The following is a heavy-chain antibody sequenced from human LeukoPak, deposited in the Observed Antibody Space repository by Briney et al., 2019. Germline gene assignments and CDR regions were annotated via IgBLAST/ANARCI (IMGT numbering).Heavy chain of an antibody. CDR1: GYTFTDYY. Sequence: GASVEVSCKASGYTFTDYYIHWVRQAPGQGLEWMGWINPNSGGTHYAEILQDRVTMTRDTSLTTVYMELSSLRSADTAIYYCAREIYTRSWYDGFDIWAQGTMVTVSS. J-gene: IGHJ3*02. D-gene: IGHD6-13*01. V-gene: IGHV1-2*02. CDR2: INPNSGGT. CDR3: AREIYTRSWYDGFDI.